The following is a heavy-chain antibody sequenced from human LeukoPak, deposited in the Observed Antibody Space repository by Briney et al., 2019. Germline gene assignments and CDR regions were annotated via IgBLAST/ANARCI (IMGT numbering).Heavy chain of an antibody. CDR3: ARGVTIFGVARAWFDP. J-gene: IGHJ5*02. D-gene: IGHD3-3*01. V-gene: IGHV4-30-4*08. CDR2: VYYSGST. CDR1: GGSISSGDYH. Sequence: SETLSLTCTVSGGSISSGDYHWSWIRQPPGKGLEWIGYVYYSGSTYYNPSLKSRVTISVDTSKNQFSLKLSSVTAADTAVYYCARGVTIFGVARAWFDPWGQGTLVTVSS.